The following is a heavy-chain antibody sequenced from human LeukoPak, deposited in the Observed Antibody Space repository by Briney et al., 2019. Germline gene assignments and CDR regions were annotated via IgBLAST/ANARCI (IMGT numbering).Heavy chain of an antibody. CDR1: GGAITSHY. V-gene: IGHV4-59*11. J-gene: IGHJ4*02. Sequence: PSETLSLTCTVSGGAITSHYWTWIRQSPVKGLEWIGDISNSGSTSYSPSLKSRVTISIDTSKNQFSLKLSSVTAADTAVYYCAKGSLNYDILTGYWLPRPAPFDYWGQGTLVTVSS. CDR3: AKGSLNYDILTGYWLPRPAPFDY. CDR2: ISNSGST. D-gene: IGHD3-9*01.